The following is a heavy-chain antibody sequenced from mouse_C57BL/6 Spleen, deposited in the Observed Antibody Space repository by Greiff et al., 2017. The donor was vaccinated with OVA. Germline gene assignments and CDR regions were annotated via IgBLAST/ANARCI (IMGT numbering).Heavy chain of an antibody. CDR3: TRDRDYDGDWYFDV. CDR1: GFTFSSYA. V-gene: IGHV5-9-1*02. CDR2: ISSGGDYI. Sequence: EVQLMESGEGLVKPGGSLKLSCAASGFTFSSYAMSWVRQTPEQRLEWVAYISSGGDYIYYADTVKGRFTISRDNARNTLYLQMSSLKSEDTAMDYGTRDRDYDGDWYFDVWGTGTTVTVSS. J-gene: IGHJ1*03. D-gene: IGHD2-4*01.